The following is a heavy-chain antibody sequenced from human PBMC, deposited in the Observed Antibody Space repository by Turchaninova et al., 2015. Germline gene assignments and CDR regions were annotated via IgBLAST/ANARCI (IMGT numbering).Heavy chain of an antibody. Sequence: SGDRQAAGRGLECGASINRDGIRKHYDDSGEGRCTISRDSTTGSLLLHMNSLRVEDTAVYYCARLLGDATIYDSWGQGTLVTVSS. CDR2: INRDGIRK. CDR3: ARLLGDATIYDS. V-gene: IGHV3-7*03. J-gene: IGHJ4*02. D-gene: IGHD5-12*01.